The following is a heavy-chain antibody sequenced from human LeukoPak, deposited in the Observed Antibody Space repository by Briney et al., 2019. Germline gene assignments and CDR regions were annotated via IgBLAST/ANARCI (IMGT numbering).Heavy chain of an antibody. D-gene: IGHD1-1*01. J-gene: IGHJ4*02. Sequence: PSETLSLTCTVSGDSSDNNGFYWGWIRQPPGKGLEWIGNIYYSGSTYYNPSLKSRVTTSVDTSKKQFSLKLSSVTAADTAVYYCARGTRGSDSSFDFWGQGTLVTVSS. CDR1: GDSSDNNGFY. CDR3: ARGTRGSDSSFDF. CDR2: IYYSGST. V-gene: IGHV4-39*07.